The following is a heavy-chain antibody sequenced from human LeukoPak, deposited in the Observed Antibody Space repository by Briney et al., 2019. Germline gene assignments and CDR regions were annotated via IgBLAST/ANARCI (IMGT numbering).Heavy chain of an antibody. D-gene: IGHD6-19*01. CDR2: IRSKAYGGTT. V-gene: IGHV3-49*03. CDR1: VFTFGDYA. J-gene: IGHJ4*02. CDR3: TREIAVAGNLDY. Sequence: GGSLRLSCTASVFTFGDYAMSWFRQAPGKGLEWVGFIRSKAYGGTTEYAASVKGRFTISRDDSKSIAYLQMNSLKTEDTAVYYCTREIAVAGNLDYWGQGTLVTVSS.